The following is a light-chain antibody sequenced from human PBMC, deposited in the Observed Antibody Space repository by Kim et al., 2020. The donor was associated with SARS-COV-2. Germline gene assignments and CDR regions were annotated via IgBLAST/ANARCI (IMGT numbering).Light chain of an antibody. V-gene: IGKV3-20*01. CDR3: KQYGDSPT. J-gene: IGKJ4*01. Sequence: SARGKRPTLTCSDSPSVSNSSLALYQRKPGQAPRLLIYGASSRATGIPDRFSGSGSGTDFTLTISRLEPEEFVVYYCKQYGDSPTFGGGTKVDIK. CDR2: GAS. CDR1: PSVSNSS.